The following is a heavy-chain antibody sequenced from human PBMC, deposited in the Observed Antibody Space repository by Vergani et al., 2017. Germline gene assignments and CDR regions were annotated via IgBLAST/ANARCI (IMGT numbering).Heavy chain of an antibody. CDR3: AKDLTSTVTTDYYGMDV. CDR1: GFTFSSYA. Sequence: EVQLLESGGGLVQPGGSLRLSCAASGFTFSSYAMSWVRQAPGKGLEWVSAIRGSGGSTYYADSVKGRFTISRDNSKNTLYLQMNSLRAEDTAVYYCAKDLTSTVTTDYYGMDVWGQGTTVTVSS. J-gene: IGHJ6*02. CDR2: IRGSGGST. D-gene: IGHD4-17*01. V-gene: IGHV3-23*01.